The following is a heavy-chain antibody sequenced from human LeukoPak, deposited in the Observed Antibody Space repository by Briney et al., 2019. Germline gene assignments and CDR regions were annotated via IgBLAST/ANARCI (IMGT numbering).Heavy chain of an antibody. Sequence: GGSLRLSCAASGFTVRSNCMSWVRQAPGKGLEWVSAISGSGGSTYYADSVKGRFTISRDNSKNTLYLQMNSLRAEDTAVYYCAKEAQAQLLWFGHGSDYWGQGTLVTVSS. J-gene: IGHJ4*02. CDR2: ISGSGGST. CDR3: AKEAQAQLLWFGHGSDY. D-gene: IGHD3-10*01. CDR1: GFTVRSNC. V-gene: IGHV3-23*01.